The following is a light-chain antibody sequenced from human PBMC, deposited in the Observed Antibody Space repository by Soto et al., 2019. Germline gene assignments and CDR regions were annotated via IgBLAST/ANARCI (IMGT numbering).Light chain of an antibody. J-gene: IGKJ1*01. CDR2: SAS. CDR1: KDISTS. V-gene: IGKV1D-12*01. Sequence: QVTQSPSSVSASVGDRVTITCQTSKDISTSVAWYQQKPGKAPNLLIYSASALHRGVPSRFSGSGSGADFTLTVSSLQPEDSATYYCQQADSFPWTFGQGTKVDTK. CDR3: QQADSFPWT.